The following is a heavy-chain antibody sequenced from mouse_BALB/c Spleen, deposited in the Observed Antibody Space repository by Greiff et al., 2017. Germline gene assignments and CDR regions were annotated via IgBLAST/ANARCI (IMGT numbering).Heavy chain of an antibody. J-gene: IGHJ2*01. Sequence: EVHLVESGGGLVKPGGSLKLSCAASGFTFSSYTMSWVRQTPEKRLEWVATISSGGSYTYYPDSVKGRFTISRDNAKNTLYLQMSSLKSEDTAMYYCTREGTYYFDYWGQGTTLTVSS. CDR1: GFTFSSYT. D-gene: IGHD3-3*01. V-gene: IGHV5-6-4*01. CDR3: TREGTYYFDY. CDR2: ISSGGSYT.